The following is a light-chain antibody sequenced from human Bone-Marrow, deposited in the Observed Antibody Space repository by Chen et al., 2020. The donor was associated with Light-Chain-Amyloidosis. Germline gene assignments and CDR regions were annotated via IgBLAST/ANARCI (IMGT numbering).Light chain of an antibody. CDR1: DLPTKY. Sequence: SYELTQPPSVSVSPGQTARITCSGDDLPTKYAYWYQQKPGQAPVLVIHRDTERPSGISDRFSGSSSETTATLTISGVQAEDEADYHCQSADSSGTYEVIFGGGTKLTVL. CDR2: RDT. V-gene: IGLV3-25*03. CDR3: QSADSSGTYEVI. J-gene: IGLJ2*01.